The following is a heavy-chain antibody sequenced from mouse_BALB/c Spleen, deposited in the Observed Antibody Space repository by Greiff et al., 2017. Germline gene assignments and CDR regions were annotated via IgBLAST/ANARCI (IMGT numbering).Heavy chain of an antibody. V-gene: IGHV5-9-4*01. CDR1: GFTFSSYA. CDR3: AALYYGNYYYAMDD. CDR2: ISSGGSYT. Sequence: EVKLMESGGGLVKPGGSLKLSCAASGFTFSSYAMSWVRQSPEKRLEWVAEISSGGSYTYYPDTVTGRFTISRDNAKNTLYLEMSSLRSEDTAMYYCAALYYGNYYYAMDDWGQGTSVTVSS. D-gene: IGHD2-1*01. J-gene: IGHJ4*01.